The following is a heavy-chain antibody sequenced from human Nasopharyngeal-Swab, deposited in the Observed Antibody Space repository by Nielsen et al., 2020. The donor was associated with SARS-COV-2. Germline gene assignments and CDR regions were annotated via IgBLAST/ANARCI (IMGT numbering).Heavy chain of an antibody. CDR2: TYYRSKWYN. Sequence: WIRQSPSRGLEWLGRTYYRSKWYNDYAVYVKSRITINPETSKNQFSLHLNSVTPEDTAVYYCARARGAYGDYYYYYYTDVWGKGTTVTVSS. CDR3: ARARGAYGDYYYYYYTDV. D-gene: IGHD4-17*01. J-gene: IGHJ6*03. V-gene: IGHV6-1*01.